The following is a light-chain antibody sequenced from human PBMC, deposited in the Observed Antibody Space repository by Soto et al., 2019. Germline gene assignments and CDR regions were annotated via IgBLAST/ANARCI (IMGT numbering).Light chain of an antibody. J-gene: IGKJ4*01. CDR2: DAS. Sequence: EFVLTQSPDTLSLSPGERATLSCRASQSVDNYLAWYQQRPGQAPRLLIYDASNRASGIPARFSGSGSGTDFTLTISSLEPEDFAVYYCQQRSTGPPLSFGVGTKVDIK. V-gene: IGKV3-11*01. CDR1: QSVDNY. CDR3: QQRSTGPPLS.